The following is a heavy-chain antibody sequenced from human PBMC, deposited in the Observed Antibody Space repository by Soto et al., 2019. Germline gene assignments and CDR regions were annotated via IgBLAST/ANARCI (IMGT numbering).Heavy chain of an antibody. CDR1: GYTFTAYY. Sequence: QVQLVQSGAEVKKPGASVKVSCKASGYTFTAYYIHWVRQAPGQGLECMGWIKPNSGDTGYIQKFQGRDTMTRDTSISTVYMELSSLRADDPAMYYCARGSAVGGNWFDSWGQGTLVTVSS. V-gene: IGHV1-2*02. J-gene: IGHJ5*01. D-gene: IGHD6-19*01. CDR3: ARGSAVGGNWFDS. CDR2: IKPNSGDT.